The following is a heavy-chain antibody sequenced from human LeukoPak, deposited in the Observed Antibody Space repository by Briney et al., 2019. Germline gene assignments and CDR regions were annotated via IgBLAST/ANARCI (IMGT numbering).Heavy chain of an antibody. CDR3: ARSAVAGAFDI. CDR2: ISYDGSNK. D-gene: IGHD6-19*01. J-gene: IGHJ3*02. CDR1: GFTFSSYA. Sequence: PGGSLRLSCAASGFTFSSYAMHWVRQAPGKGLEWVAVISYDGSNKYYADSVKGRFTISRDNSKNTLYLQMNSLRAEDTAVYYCARSAVAGAFDIWGQGTMVTVSS. V-gene: IGHV3-30-3*01.